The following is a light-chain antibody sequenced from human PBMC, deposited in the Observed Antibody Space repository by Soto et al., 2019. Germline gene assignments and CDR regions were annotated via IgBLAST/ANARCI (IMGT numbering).Light chain of an antibody. CDR2: ENN. V-gene: IGLV1-51*02. J-gene: IGLJ3*02. CDR3: GTWDSSLSAWV. CDR1: SSNIGNNY. Sequence: QSVVTQPPSVSAAPGQKVTISCSGSSSNIGNNYVSWYQQLPGTAPKLLICENNKRPSGIPDRFSGSKSGTSATLGITGLQTGDEADYYCGTWDSSLSAWVFGGGTKLTVL.